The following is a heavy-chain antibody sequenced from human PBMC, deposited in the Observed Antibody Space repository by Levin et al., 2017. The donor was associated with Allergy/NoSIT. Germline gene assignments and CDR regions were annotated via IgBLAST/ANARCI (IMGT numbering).Heavy chain of an antibody. D-gene: IGHD6-6*01. V-gene: IGHV3-23*01. Sequence: GASVKVSCAASGFTFSSYALSWVRQAPGKGLEWVSVISASGVSTDYADSVKGRFTISRDNSKNTLYLQMNSLRAEDTALYYCAKGPYSSSSRGYYFDYWGQGTLVTVSS. CDR1: GFTFSSYA. J-gene: IGHJ4*02. CDR2: ISASGVST. CDR3: AKGPYSSSSRGYYFDY.